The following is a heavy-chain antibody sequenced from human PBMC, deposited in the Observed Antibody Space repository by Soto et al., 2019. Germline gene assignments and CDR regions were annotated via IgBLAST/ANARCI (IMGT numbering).Heavy chain of an antibody. CDR3: ASAQGRGATLYYFDY. Sequence: SETLSLTCAVCGGSFSGYYWSWIRQPPGKGLEWIGEINHSGSTNYNPSLKSRVTISVDTSKNQFSLKLSSVTAADTAVYYCASAQGRGATLYYFDYWGQGTLVTVSS. J-gene: IGHJ4*02. CDR1: GGSFSGYY. CDR2: INHSGST. D-gene: IGHD3-10*01. V-gene: IGHV4-34*01.